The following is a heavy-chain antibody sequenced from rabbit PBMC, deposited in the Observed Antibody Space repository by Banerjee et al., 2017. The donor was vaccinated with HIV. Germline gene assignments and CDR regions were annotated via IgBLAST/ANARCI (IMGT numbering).Heavy chain of an antibody. J-gene: IGHJ4*01. D-gene: IGHD4-1*01. Sequence: QEQLEESGGDLVKPEGSLTLTCTASGFSLSSYNIQWVRQAPGKGLEWIGYINTGSGTTDYANWVNGRFTISRSTSLNTVTLQMTSLTAADTATYFCERDLAGVIGWNFNLWGPGTLVTVS. V-gene: IGHV1S47*01. CDR3: ERDLAGVIGWNFNL. CDR1: GFSLSSYN. CDR2: INTGSGTT.